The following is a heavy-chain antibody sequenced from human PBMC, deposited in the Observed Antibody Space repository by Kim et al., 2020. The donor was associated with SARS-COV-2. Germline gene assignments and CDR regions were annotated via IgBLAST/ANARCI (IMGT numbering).Heavy chain of an antibody. J-gene: IGHJ6*02. D-gene: IGHD2-15*01. CDR2: IYSGGST. CDR1: GFTVSSNY. V-gene: IGHV3-53*01. CDR3: ARDRYCSGGSCQSFSGVGYYYGMDV. Sequence: GGSLRLSCAASGFTVSSNYMSWVRQAPGKGLEWVSVIYSGGSTYYADSVKGRFTISRDNSKNTLYLQMNSLRAEDTAVYYCARDRYCSGGSCQSFSGVGYYYGMDVWGQGTTVTVSS.